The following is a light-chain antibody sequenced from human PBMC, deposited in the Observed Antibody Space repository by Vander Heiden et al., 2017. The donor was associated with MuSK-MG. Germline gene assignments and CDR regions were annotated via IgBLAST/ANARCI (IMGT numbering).Light chain of an antibody. CDR2: DVS. V-gene: IGKV1-6*01. CDR1: QGIGNE. J-gene: IGKJ2*01. Sequence: AIQMTQSPSSLSASVGDRVIITCRASQGIGNELGWYQQKPGKAPKLLIYDVSTLQSGVPSRFSGSGSGTDFTLTISSLQPDDFATYYCRQDYTYPFTFGQGTKLQI. CDR3: RQDYTYPFT.